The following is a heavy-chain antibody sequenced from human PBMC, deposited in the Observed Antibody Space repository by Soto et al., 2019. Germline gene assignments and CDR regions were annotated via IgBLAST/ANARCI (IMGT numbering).Heavy chain of an antibody. CDR3: ARLSPRRDGQQWLAYFDY. CDR2: IDPGDSYT. CDR1: GYGFTTYW. J-gene: IGHJ4*02. V-gene: IGHV5-10-1*01. D-gene: IGHD6-19*01. Sequence: GDSLKISCKGSGYGFTTYWISWVRQMPGKGLEYMGKIDPGDSYTNYSPSFQGHVTISADKSTSTAYLQWRRLKASDTAMYYCARLSPRRDGQQWLAYFDYWGQGTLVTVSS.